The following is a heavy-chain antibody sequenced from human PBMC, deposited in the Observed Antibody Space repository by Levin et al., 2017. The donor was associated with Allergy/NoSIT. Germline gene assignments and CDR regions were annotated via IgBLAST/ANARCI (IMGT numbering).Heavy chain of an antibody. J-gene: IGHJ5*02. CDR3: ARADVEYSSGWFGWFDP. V-gene: IGHV4-30-2*01. CDR2: IYHSGST. D-gene: IGHD6-19*01. Sequence: SETLSLTCAVSGGSISSGGYSWSWIRQPPGKGLEWIGYIYHSGSTYYNPSLKSRVTISVDRSKNQFSLKLSSVTAADTAVYYCARADVEYSSGWFGWFDPWGQGTLVTVSS. CDR1: GGSISSGGYS.